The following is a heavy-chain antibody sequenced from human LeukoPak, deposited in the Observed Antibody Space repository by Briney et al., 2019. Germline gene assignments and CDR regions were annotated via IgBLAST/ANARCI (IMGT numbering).Heavy chain of an antibody. CDR1: NYSISSGYY. D-gene: IGHD3-22*01. CDR3: ARGGRITMIVVVITPFDH. V-gene: IGHV4-38-2*01. J-gene: IGHJ4*02. CDR2: IYQSGST. Sequence: SETLSLTCAVSNYSISSGYYWGWLRQPPGKGLEWIGSIYQSGSTYYNPSLKSRVTVSVDTSKNQFSLKLTSVTAADTAVYYCARGGRITMIVVVITPFDHWGQGTLVTVFS.